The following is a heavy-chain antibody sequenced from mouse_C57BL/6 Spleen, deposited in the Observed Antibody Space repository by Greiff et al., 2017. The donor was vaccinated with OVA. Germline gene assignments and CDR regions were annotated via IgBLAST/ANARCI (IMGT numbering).Heavy chain of an antibody. CDR2: ISSGSSTI. V-gene: IGHV5-17*01. Sequence: EVKLMESGGGLVKPGGSLKLSCAASGFTFSDYGMHWVRQAPEKGLEWVAYISSGSSTICYADTVKGRFTISRDNAKNTLFLQVTSLRSEDTAMDYCGRLGGYDDGYFDYWGQGTTLTVSS. J-gene: IGHJ2*01. D-gene: IGHD2-2*01. CDR1: GFTFSDYG. CDR3: GRLGGYDDGYFDY.